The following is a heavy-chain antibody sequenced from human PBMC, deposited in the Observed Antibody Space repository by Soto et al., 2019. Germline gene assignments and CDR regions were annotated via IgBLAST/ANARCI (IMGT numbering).Heavy chain of an antibody. V-gene: IGHV5-51*01. CDR3: ARQEGATVLFYHGTDV. Sequence: PGESLKISCKGSGYNFTNYWIGWVRQMPGKGLEWMGIIYPGDSDTRYSPSFRGQVTISADKSISAAYLQWSSLKASDTAMYYCARQEGATVLFYHGTDVWGQGTTVTVSS. CDR1: GYNFTNYW. D-gene: IGHD1-26*01. J-gene: IGHJ6*02. CDR2: IYPGDSDT.